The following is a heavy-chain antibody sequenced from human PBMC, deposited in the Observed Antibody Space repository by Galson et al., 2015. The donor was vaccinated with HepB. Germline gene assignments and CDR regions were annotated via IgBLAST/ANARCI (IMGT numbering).Heavy chain of an antibody. CDR3: TRGGSRWDVGDAFDI. Sequence: SLRLSCAGFGFTFRSHWMSWVRLAPGKGLEWVANIKQDGSEKYYVDSVKGRFTISRDNGKNSLYLQMNSLRVEDTAVYYCTRGGSRWDVGDAFDIWGQGAMVTVSS. D-gene: IGHD6-13*01. V-gene: IGHV3-7*01. J-gene: IGHJ3*02. CDR1: GFTFRSHW. CDR2: IKQDGSEK.